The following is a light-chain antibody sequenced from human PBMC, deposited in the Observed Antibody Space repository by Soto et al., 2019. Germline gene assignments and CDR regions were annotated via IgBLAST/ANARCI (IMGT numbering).Light chain of an antibody. CDR1: SSDVGGYNY. V-gene: IGLV2-14*01. J-gene: IGLJ1*01. Sequence: QSVLTQPASVSGSPGQSITISCTGTSSDVGGYNYVSWYQHHPGKAPKLMIYEVSNRPSEVSNRFSGSKSGNTASLTISGLQSEDEADYYCCSFTSITTFHVFGTGTKLTVL. CDR2: EVS. CDR3: CSFTSITTFHV.